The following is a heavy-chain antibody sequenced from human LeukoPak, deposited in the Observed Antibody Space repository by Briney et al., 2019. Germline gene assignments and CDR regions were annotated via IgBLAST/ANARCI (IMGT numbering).Heavy chain of an antibody. D-gene: IGHD6-6*01. Sequence: TSQTLSLTCTVSGGSISSGDYYLSWIRQPPGKGLEWIGYIYYSGSTYYNPSLKSRVTISVDTSKNQFSLKLSSVTAADTAVYYCARVLKYSSSSNWFDPWGQGTLVTVSS. V-gene: IGHV4-30-4*08. CDR1: GGSISSGDYY. CDR3: ARVLKYSSSSNWFDP. J-gene: IGHJ5*02. CDR2: IYYSGST.